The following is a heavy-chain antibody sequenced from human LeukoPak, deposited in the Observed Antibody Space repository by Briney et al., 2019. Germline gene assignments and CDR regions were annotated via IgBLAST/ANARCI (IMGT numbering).Heavy chain of an antibody. J-gene: IGHJ4*02. CDR2: ISSSSSYI. CDR3: ARDSFSSYYGSGSFDY. Sequence: GSLRLSCAASGFTFSSYSMNWVRQAPGMGLEWVSSISSSSSYIYYADSVKGRFTISRDNAKNSLYLQMNSLRAEDTAVYYCARDSFSSYYGSGSFDYWGQGTLVTVSS. CDR1: GFTFSSYS. V-gene: IGHV3-21*01. D-gene: IGHD3-10*01.